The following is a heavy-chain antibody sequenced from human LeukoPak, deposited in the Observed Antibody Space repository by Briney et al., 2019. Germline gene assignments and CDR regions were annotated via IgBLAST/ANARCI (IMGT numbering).Heavy chain of an antibody. V-gene: IGHV3-21*01. CDR2: ISSSSSYI. J-gene: IGHJ5*02. D-gene: IGHD2-2*01. CDR3: ARDRTVVVPAATWFDT. CDR1: GFTFSSYS. Sequence: PGGSLRLSCAASGFTFSSYSMNWVRQAPGKGLEWVSSISSSSSYIYYADSVKGRFTISRDNAKNSLYLQMNSLRAEDTAVYYCARDRTVVVPAATWFDTWGQGTLVTVSS.